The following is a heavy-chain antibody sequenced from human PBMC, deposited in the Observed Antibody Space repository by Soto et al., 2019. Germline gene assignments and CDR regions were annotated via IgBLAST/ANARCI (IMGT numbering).Heavy chain of an antibody. CDR3: AKGLELTQDDY. Sequence: PGGSLRLSCAASGFTFSSYGMHWVRQAPGKGLEWVAVISYDGSNKYYADSVKGRFTISRDNSKNTLYLQMNSLRAEDTAVYYCAKGLELTQDDYWGRGTQVTVSS. D-gene: IGHD1-7*01. V-gene: IGHV3-30*18. CDR2: ISYDGSNK. J-gene: IGHJ4*02. CDR1: GFTFSSYG.